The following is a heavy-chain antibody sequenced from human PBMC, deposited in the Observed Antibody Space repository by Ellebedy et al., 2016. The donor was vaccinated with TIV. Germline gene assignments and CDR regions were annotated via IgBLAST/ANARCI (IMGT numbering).Heavy chain of an antibody. J-gene: IGHJ4*02. CDR2: ISAYNGNT. CDR1: GYNFNNYG. D-gene: IGHD1-26*01. CDR3: ARRGRKVGASDY. Sequence: AASVKVSCKSSGYNFNNYGITWVRQAPGQGLEWMGWISAYNGNTYYAQSPQGRVTMTADTSTSTSYMELKRLTSDDTAVYYCARRGRKVGASDYWGQGTLVTVSS. V-gene: IGHV1-18*01.